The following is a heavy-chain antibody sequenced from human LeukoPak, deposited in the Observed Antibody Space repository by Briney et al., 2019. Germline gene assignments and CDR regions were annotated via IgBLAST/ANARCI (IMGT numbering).Heavy chain of an antibody. CDR3: ARDKQQLLSVPNWFDP. J-gene: IGHJ5*02. Sequence: ASVKVSCKASGYTFTSYGISWVRQAPGQGLEWMGWISAYNGNTNYAQKLQGRVTMTTDTSTSTAYMELRSLRSDDTAVYYCARDKQQLLSVPNWFDPWGQGTLVTVSS. D-gene: IGHD6-13*01. CDR1: GYTFTSYG. V-gene: IGHV1-18*01. CDR2: ISAYNGNT.